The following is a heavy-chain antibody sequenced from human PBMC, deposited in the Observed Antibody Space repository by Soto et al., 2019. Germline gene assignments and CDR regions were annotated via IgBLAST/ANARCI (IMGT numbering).Heavy chain of an antibody. J-gene: IGHJ6*03. D-gene: IGHD5-12*01. CDR3: ARESGGATATLDYYYCYMDV. Sequence: QVQLVQSGAEVKRPGASVTVSCRSSGDTFNDYYIHWVRQAPGQGLEWMGWINPNGGVTKYAQKFQRWVSMTRDTSIRTVYMQLSRLRSDDTAVYYCARESGGATATLDYYYCYMDVWGTGTTVTVSS. CDR2: INPNGGVT. CDR1: GDTFNDYY. V-gene: IGHV1-2*04.